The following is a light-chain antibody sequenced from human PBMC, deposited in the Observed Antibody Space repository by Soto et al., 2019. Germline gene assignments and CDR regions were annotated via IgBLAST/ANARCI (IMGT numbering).Light chain of an antibody. CDR3: QQSYSTPGT. J-gene: IGKJ1*01. CDR2: AAS. V-gene: IGKV1-39*01. Sequence: DMLMTQSPSSLSASVGDRVSITCRSSQNISNYLHWYQQRPGKAPKLLIYAASNLRSGVPSRFSGSGSGTDFTLTISSLQSEDFATYYCQQSYSTPGTFGQGTKVDIK. CDR1: QNISNY.